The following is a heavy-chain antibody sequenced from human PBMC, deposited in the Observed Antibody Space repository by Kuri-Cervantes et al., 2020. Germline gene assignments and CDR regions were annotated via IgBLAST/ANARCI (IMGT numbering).Heavy chain of an antibody. V-gene: IGHV3-30-3*01. CDR3: AKEPPITMDTEYFQH. D-gene: IGHD3-10*01. CDR1: GFTFSSYA. CDR2: ISYDGSNK. J-gene: IGHJ1*01. Sequence: GGSLRLSCAASGFTFSSYAMHWVRQAPGKGLEWVAVISYDGSNKYYAGSVKGRFTISRDNSKNTLYLQMNSLRAEDTAVYYCAKEPPITMDTEYFQHWGQGTLVTVSS.